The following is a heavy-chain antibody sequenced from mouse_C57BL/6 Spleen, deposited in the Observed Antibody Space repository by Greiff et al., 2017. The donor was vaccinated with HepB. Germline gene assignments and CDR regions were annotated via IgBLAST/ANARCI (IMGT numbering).Heavy chain of an antibody. CDR2: IYPGSGST. J-gene: IGHJ2*01. D-gene: IGHD2-5*01. V-gene: IGHV1-55*01. CDR1: GYTFTSYW. Sequence: QVQLKQPGAELVKPGASVKMSCKASGYTFTSYWITWVKQRPGQGLEWIGDIYPGSGSTNYNEKFKSKATLTVDTSSSTAYMQLSSLTSEDSAVYYCARGDYYSNYAFDYWGQGTTLTVSS. CDR3: ARGDYYSNYAFDY.